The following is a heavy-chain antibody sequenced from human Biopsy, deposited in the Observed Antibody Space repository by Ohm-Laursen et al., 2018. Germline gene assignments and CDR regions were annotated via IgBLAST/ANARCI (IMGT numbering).Heavy chain of an antibody. CDR2: LWYDGTNK. Sequence: SLRLSCTASGFSFSSYGMRWVRQAPGKGLEWVAVLWYDGTNKYYADSVKGRFTISRDNSKNTLYLQMNSLRADDTAVYYCARDTRWSPYHMDVWGQGTTVTVSS. J-gene: IGHJ6*02. V-gene: IGHV3-33*01. D-gene: IGHD4-23*01. CDR1: GFSFSSYG. CDR3: ARDTRWSPYHMDV.